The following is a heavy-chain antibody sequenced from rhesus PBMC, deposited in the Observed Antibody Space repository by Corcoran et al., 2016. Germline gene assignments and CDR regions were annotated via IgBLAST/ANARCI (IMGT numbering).Heavy chain of an antibody. CDR3: AKVNGGD. V-gene: IGHV4-160*01. J-gene: IGHJ4*01. Sequence: QLQLQESGPGLVKPSETLSLTCAVSGDSVSTYWWSWIRPPPGKGLEWIGRISAGGGTTSYKLARKSRVTISIDTSKNQFSLKLSSMTAADTAVYYCAKVNGGDWGQGILVTVPS. CDR2: ISAGGGTT. D-gene: IGHD3-34*01. CDR1: GDSVSTYW.